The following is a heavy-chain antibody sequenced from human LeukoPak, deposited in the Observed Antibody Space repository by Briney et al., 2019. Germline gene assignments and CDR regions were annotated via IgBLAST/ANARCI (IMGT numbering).Heavy chain of an antibody. CDR1: GGFLSSSSYY. CDR2: IDYSGST. CDR3: ARGRGYSYGYAYYYYGMDV. V-gene: IGHV4-39*01. Sequence: SETLSLTCTVSGGFLSSSSYYWGWIREPPGKGLEWIGSIDYSGSTYYNPSLKSRVTISVDTSKNQFSLKLSSVTAADTAVYYCARGRGYSYGYAYYYYGMDVWGQGTTVTVSS. D-gene: IGHD5-18*01. J-gene: IGHJ6*02.